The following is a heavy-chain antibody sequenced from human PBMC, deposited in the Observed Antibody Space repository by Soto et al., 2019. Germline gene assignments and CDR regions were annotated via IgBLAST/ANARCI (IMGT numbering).Heavy chain of an antibody. D-gene: IGHD6-19*01. Sequence: QVQLVQSGAEVKKPGSSVKVSCKASGGTFSSYAISWVRQAPGQGLEWMGGIIPIFGTANYAQKFQGRVTITADESTGTAYMELSSLRSEDTAVYYCARVRVAVAGSYYYYYGMDVWGQGTTVTVSS. V-gene: IGHV1-69*01. CDR1: GGTFSSYA. CDR2: IIPIFGTA. CDR3: ARVRVAVAGSYYYYYGMDV. J-gene: IGHJ6*02.